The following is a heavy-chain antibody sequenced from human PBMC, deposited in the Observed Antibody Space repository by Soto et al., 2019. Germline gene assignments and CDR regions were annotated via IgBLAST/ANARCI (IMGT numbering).Heavy chain of an antibody. CDR1: GGFISSGGYY. V-gene: IGHV4-31*03. D-gene: IGHD1-26*01. CDR2: IYYSGST. J-gene: IGHJ6*02. Sequence: SETLSLTCTVSGGFISSGGYYWSWIRQHPGKGLEWIGYIYYSGSTYYNPSLKSRVTISVDTSKNQFSLKLSSVTAADTAVYYCARDQMWELQGGTYYYYGMDVWGQGTTVTVSS. CDR3: ARDQMWELQGGTYYYYGMDV.